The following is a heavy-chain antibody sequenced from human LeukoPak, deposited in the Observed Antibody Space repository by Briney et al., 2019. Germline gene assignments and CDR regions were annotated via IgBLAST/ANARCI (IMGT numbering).Heavy chain of an antibody. CDR1: DFNVSSNY. CDR3: ARGVTPGFSTGRIDL. V-gene: IGHV3-53*04. D-gene: IGHD2-8*02. J-gene: IGHJ5*02. Sequence: PGGSLRLSCAASDFNVSSNYMSWVRQAPGKGLEWLSVLYGAGNTYYTDSVEGRFTISRHDSHNTLFLQMNSLRPEDTALYFCARGVTPGFSTGRIDLWGQGTWVTVSS. CDR2: LYGAGNT.